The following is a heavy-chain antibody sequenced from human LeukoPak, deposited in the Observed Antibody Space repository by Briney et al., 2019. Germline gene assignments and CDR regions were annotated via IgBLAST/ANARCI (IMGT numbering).Heavy chain of an antibody. D-gene: IGHD3-22*01. Sequence: ASVKVSCKTSGYTFIDYYMHWVRQAPGQGLEWMGWISPKSGATDYAQKFQGSVNMTWDTSMTTAYMQLSSLRSDDTAVYFCARGEHYYDSSGREFDYWGQGTLVTVSS. J-gene: IGHJ4*02. CDR2: ISPKSGAT. CDR3: ARGEHYYDSSGREFDY. V-gene: IGHV1-2*02. CDR1: GYTFIDYY.